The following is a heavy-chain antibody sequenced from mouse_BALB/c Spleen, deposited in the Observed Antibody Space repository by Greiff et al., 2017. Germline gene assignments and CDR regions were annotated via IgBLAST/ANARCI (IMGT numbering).Heavy chain of an antibody. CDR2: ISYSGST. Sequence: EVKLVESGPGLVKPSQSLSLTCTVTGYSITSDYAWNWIRQFPGNKLEWMGYISYSGSTSYNPSLKSRISITRDTSKNQFFLQLNSVTTEDTATYYCTRGNWFFDYWGQGTTLTVSS. V-gene: IGHV3-2*02. CDR3: TRGNWFFDY. CDR1: GYSITSDYA. D-gene: IGHD4-1*01. J-gene: IGHJ2*01.